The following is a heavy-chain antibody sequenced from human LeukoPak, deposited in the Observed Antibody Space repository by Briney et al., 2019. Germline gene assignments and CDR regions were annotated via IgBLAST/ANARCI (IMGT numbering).Heavy chain of an antibody. D-gene: IGHD3-22*01. V-gene: IGHV4-4*07. J-gene: IGHJ5*02. CDR2: IYTSGST. CDR1: GGSFSDYD. CDR3: ARDVRGSGYYSPLTNWFDP. Sequence: SETLSLTCSVYGGSFSDYDWSWIRQPAGKGLEWIGRIYTSGSTNYNPSLKSRVTISVDTSKNQFSLKLSSVTAADTAVYYCARDVRGSGYYSPLTNWFDPWGQGTLVTVSS.